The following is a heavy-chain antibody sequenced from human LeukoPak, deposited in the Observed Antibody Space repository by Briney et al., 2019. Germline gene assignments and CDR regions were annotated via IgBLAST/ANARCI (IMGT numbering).Heavy chain of an antibody. V-gene: IGHV4-34*01. CDR2: INHSGSA. D-gene: IGHD3-22*01. J-gene: IGHJ4*02. CDR1: GGSFSGYG. CDR3: ASVYDSSGYYPF. Sequence: PSETLSLTCAVYGGSFSGYGWSWIRQPPEKGMEYIGEINHSGSANYNPSLKSRVTISVDTSKNQFSLKLSSVTAADTAVYYCASVYDSSGYYPFWGQGTLVTVSS.